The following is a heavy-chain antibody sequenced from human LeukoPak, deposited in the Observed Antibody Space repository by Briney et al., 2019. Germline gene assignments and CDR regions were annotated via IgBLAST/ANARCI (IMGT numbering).Heavy chain of an antibody. J-gene: IGHJ5*02. V-gene: IGHV4-59*08. CDR2: TYYSGST. D-gene: IGHD2-21*02. CDR3: ARLQVHCGGDCYTRWFDP. CDR1: GGSVSSYY. Sequence: NPSETLSLTCTVSGGSVSSYYWSWIRQPPGKGLEWIAYTYYSGSTKYNPSLKSRVTISLDRSKNQFSLKLRSVTAADTAVYYCARLQVHCGGDCYTRWFDPWGQGTLVTVSS.